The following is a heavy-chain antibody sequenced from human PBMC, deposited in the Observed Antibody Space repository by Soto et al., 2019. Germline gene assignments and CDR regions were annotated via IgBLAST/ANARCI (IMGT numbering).Heavy chain of an antibody. CDR3: ARDYSNHYYYYGMDV. D-gene: IGHD4-4*01. CDR2: ISSSGTTT. J-gene: IGHJ6*02. V-gene: IGHV3-48*03. Sequence: ESGGGLVQPGGSLRLSCAASGFTFNSFEMNWVRQAPGKGLEWVSYISSSGTTTYYADSVKGRFTISRDNAKNSLSLQMNSLRAEDTAVYYCARDYSNHYYYYGMDVWGQGTTVTVS. CDR1: GFTFNSFE.